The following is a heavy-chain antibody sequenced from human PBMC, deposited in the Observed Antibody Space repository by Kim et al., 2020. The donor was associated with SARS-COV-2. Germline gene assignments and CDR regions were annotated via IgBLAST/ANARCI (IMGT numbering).Heavy chain of an antibody. Sequence: RHRPSFKGQVTISADKSISTAYLQWSSLKASDTAMYYCARVGSRDNWFDPWGQGTLVTVSS. V-gene: IGHV5-51*01. CDR3: ARVGSRDNWFDP. D-gene: IGHD1-26*01. J-gene: IGHJ5*02.